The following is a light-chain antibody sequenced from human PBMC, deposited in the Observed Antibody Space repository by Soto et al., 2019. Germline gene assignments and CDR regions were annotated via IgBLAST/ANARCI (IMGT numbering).Light chain of an antibody. CDR2: GNT. V-gene: IGLV1-40*01. Sequence: QSVLTQPPSVSEAPGQRVTISCTGSSSNIGAGYDVHWYQQLPETAPKLLIYGNTNRPSGVPDRFSGSKSGTSASLAITGLQADDEADYYCQSYDNSLSGWVFGGGTKLTVL. CDR1: SSNIGAGYD. J-gene: IGLJ3*02. CDR3: QSYDNSLSGWV.